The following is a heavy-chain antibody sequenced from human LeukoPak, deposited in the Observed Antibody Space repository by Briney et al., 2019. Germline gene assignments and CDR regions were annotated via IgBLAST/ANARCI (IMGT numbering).Heavy chain of an antibody. CDR3: ARVVLPPGGAFDI. Sequence: SETLSLTCTVSGGSIGSSGYYWGWIRQPPGKGLEWIGSIYYSGNTYYNPSLKSRVAISVDTSKNQFSLKLSSVTAADTAVYYCARVVLPPGGAFDIWGQGTMVTVSS. V-gene: IGHV4-39*07. J-gene: IGHJ3*02. CDR1: GGSIGSSGYY. CDR2: IYYSGNT. D-gene: IGHD2/OR15-2a*01.